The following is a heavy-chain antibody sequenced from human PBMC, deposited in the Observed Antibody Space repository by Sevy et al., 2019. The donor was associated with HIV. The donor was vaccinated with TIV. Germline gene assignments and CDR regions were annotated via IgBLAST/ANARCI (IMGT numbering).Heavy chain of an antibody. Sequence: SETLSLTCTVSGGSISSSSYYWGWIRQPPGKGLEWIGSIYYSGSTYYNPSLKSRVTISVDTSKNQFSLKLSSVTAADTAVYYCARHGRHEYGDYGGRFDPWGQGTLVTVSS. J-gene: IGHJ5*02. D-gene: IGHD4-17*01. V-gene: IGHV4-39*01. CDR3: ARHGRHEYGDYGGRFDP. CDR1: GGSISSSSYY. CDR2: IYYSGST.